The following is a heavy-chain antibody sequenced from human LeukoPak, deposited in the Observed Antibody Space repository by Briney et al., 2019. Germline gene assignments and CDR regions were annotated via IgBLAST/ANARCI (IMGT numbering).Heavy chain of an antibody. CDR1: GGSISSGGYY. Sequence: KPSQTLSLTCTVSGGSISSGGYYWSWIRQPPGKGLEWIGYIYHSGSTYYNPSLKSRVTISVDRSKNQFSLKLSSVTAADTAVYYCARQRGLTIFGVVTQFDYWGQGTLVTVSS. J-gene: IGHJ4*02. CDR3: ARQRGLTIFGVVTQFDY. V-gene: IGHV4-30-2*01. D-gene: IGHD3-3*01. CDR2: IYHSGST.